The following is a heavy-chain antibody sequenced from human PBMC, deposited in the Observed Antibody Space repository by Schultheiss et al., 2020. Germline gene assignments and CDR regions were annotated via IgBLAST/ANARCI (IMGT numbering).Heavy chain of an antibody. D-gene: IGHD3-3*01. CDR3: ARDRITIFGVVIIQRDYYGMDV. CDR1: GFTFSSYG. J-gene: IGHJ6*02. CDR2: IWYDGSNK. V-gene: IGHV3-33*08. Sequence: GGSLRLSCAASGFTFSSYGMHWVRQAPGKGLEWVAVIWYDGSNKYYADSVKGRFTISRDNSKNTLYLQMNSLRAEDTALYYCARDRITIFGVVIIQRDYYGMDVWGQGTTVTVSS.